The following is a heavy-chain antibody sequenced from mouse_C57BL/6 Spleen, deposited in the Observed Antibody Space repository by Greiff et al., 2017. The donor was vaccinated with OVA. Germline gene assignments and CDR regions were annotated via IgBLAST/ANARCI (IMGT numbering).Heavy chain of an antibody. Sequence: QVQLQQPGAELVMPGASVKLSCKASGYTFTSYWMHWVKQRPGQGLEWIGEIDPSDSYTNYNQKFKGKSTLTVDKSSSTAYMQLSSLTSEDSAVYYCARARGDDVPFDYWGQGTTLTVSS. CDR1: GYTFTSYW. J-gene: IGHJ2*01. CDR3: ARARGDDVPFDY. V-gene: IGHV1-69*01. D-gene: IGHD2-2*01. CDR2: IDPSDSYT.